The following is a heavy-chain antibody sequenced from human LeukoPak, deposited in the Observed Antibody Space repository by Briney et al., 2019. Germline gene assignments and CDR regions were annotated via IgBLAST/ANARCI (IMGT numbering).Heavy chain of an antibody. CDR3: ARGLTHPRTSHSRGGMDV. Sequence: ASVKVSCKASGYTFTSYGITWVRQAPGQGLEWMGWISAYNGNTNYAQKLQGRVTMTTDTSTSTAYMELRSLRSDDTAVYYCARGLTHPRTSHSRGGMDVWGQGTTVTVSS. CDR1: GYTFTSYG. V-gene: IGHV1-18*01. J-gene: IGHJ6*02. D-gene: IGHD2-2*01. CDR2: ISAYNGNT.